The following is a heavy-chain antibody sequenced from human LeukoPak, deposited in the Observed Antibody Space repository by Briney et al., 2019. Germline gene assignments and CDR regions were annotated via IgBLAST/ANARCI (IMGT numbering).Heavy chain of an antibody. CDR1: GLSFDKDV. Sequence: GSLRLSCVVSGLSFDKDVMSWFRQAPGKGLEWASAISGSGGSTYYADSVKGRFTISRDNSKNTPYLQMNSLRAEDTAVYYCAKGREDTAMVSTLGYWGQGTLVTVSS. D-gene: IGHD5-18*01. J-gene: IGHJ4*02. CDR3: AKGREDTAMVSTLGY. CDR2: ISGSGGST. V-gene: IGHV3-23*01.